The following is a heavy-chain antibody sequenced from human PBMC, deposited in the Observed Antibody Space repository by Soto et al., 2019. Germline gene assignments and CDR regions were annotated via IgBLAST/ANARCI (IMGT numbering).Heavy chain of an antibody. CDR1: VGSISSGGYY. Sequence: SQTLSLTCTVSVGSISSGGYYLSWIRQHAGNGLEWIGYIYYSGSTYYNPSLKSRVTISVDTSKNQFSLKLNSVNAADTAVYYCAREPRVATILDYWVQGTMVTVSS. CDR2: IYYSGST. J-gene: IGHJ4*02. V-gene: IGHV4-31*03. CDR3: AREPRVATILDY. D-gene: IGHD5-12*01.